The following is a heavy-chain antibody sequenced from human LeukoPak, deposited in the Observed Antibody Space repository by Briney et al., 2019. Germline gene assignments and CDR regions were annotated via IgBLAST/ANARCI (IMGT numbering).Heavy chain of an antibody. CDR3: ARGVYYDSSGPDYYFDY. CDR2: IYTSGST. CDR1: GGSISSYY. D-gene: IGHD3-22*01. J-gene: IGHJ4*02. Sequence: SETLSLTCTVSGGSISSYYWSWIRQPAGKGLEWIGRIYTSGSTNYNPSLKSRVTISVDTSKNQFSLKLSSVTAADTAVYYCARGVYYDSSGPDYYFDYWGQGTLATVSS. V-gene: IGHV4-4*07.